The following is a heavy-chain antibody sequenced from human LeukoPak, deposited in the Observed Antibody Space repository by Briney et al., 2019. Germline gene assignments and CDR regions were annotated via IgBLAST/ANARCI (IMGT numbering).Heavy chain of an antibody. Sequence: GGSLRLSCAASGFTFNSYAMNWVRQAPGKGLEWVSTILSGGSTYYADSVKGRFTISRDTSKNTLYLQMNSLRPEDTAVYYCAKDMVAAASWFDPWGQGTLVTVSS. D-gene: IGHD6-13*01. CDR1: GFTFNSYA. V-gene: IGHV3-23*01. CDR2: ILSGGST. J-gene: IGHJ5*02. CDR3: AKDMVAAASWFDP.